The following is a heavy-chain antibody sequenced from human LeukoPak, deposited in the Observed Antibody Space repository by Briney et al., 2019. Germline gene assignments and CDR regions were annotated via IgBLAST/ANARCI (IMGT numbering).Heavy chain of an antibody. Sequence: PGGSLRLSCAASGFTFSSYAMHWVRQAPGKGLEWVAVISYDGSNKYYADSVKGRFTISRDNSKNTLYLQMNSLRAEDTAVYYCARDRGFGELEGAFDIWGQGTMVTVSS. CDR1: GFTFSSYA. CDR2: ISYDGSNK. CDR3: ARDRGFGELEGAFDI. J-gene: IGHJ3*02. D-gene: IGHD3-10*01. V-gene: IGHV3-30-3*01.